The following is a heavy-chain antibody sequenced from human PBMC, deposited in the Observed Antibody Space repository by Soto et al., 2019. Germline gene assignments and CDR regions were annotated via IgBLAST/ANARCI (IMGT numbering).Heavy chain of an antibody. CDR3: VKDLYDTSGYYQHYFDS. J-gene: IGHJ4*02. V-gene: IGHV1-3*01. CDR2: INGGNGNT. Sequence: ASVKVSCKASVNTVPNYAIHWVRQAPGQRLEWMGWINGGNGNTYYSEHFQGRFTISRDNSKNTLYLQMSSLRVDDTAVYYCVKDLYDTSGYYQHYFDSWGQGTLVTVSS. D-gene: IGHD3-22*01. CDR1: VNTVPNYA.